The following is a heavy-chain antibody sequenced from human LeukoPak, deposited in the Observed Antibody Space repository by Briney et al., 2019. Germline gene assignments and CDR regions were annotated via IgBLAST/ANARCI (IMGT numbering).Heavy chain of an antibody. Sequence: GGSLRLSCAASGFTGSSNYMSWVRQAPGKGLEWVSVIYSGGSTYYADSVKGRFTISRDNSKNTLYLQMNSLRAEDTAVYYCANQDYYYDSSGYYSYYFDYWGQGTLVTVSS. V-gene: IGHV3-53*01. CDR3: ANQDYYYDSSGYYSYYFDY. J-gene: IGHJ4*02. D-gene: IGHD3-22*01. CDR1: GFTGSSNY. CDR2: IYSGGST.